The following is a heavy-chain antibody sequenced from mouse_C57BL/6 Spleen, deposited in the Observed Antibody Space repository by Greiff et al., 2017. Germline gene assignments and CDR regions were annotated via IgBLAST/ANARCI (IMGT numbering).Heavy chain of an antibody. CDR1: GFTFSSYG. J-gene: IGHJ1*03. D-gene: IGHD1-1*01. V-gene: IGHV5-6*01. CDR2: ISSGGSYT. CDR3: ARQGPTVVATDWYFDV. Sequence: EVKLVESGGDLVKPGGSLKLSCAASGFTFSSYGMSWVRQTPDKRLEWVATISSGGSYTYYPDSVKGRFTISRDNAKNTLYLQMSSLKSEDTAMYYCARQGPTVVATDWYFDVWGTGTTVTVSS.